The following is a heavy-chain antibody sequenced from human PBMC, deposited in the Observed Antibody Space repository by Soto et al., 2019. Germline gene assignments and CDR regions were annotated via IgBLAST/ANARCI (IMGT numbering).Heavy chain of an antibody. Sequence: SGPTLVNPTQTFTLTCTFSGFSVSTSGVGVGWIRQPPGKALEWLALIYWDDYKRYSPSLKSSLTITKDTSENQVVLTMTNMDPVHTATYYCAHSIVGASGWFDPWGQGTMVTVSS. V-gene: IGHV2-5*02. J-gene: IGHJ5*02. CDR1: GFSVSTSGVG. CDR3: AHSIVGASGWFDP. CDR2: IYWDDYK. D-gene: IGHD1-26*01.